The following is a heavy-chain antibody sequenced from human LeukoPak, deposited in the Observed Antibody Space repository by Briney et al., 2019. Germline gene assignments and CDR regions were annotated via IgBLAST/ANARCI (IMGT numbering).Heavy chain of an antibody. V-gene: IGHV3-23*01. CDR2: ISGTGVRT. CDR3: AKGAGPDYYETSGYFDH. J-gene: IGHJ4*02. CDR1: VCGFTFSRHS. Sequence: PGGSLRLSCPASVCGFTFSRHSMIWVRQAPGKGLEWVSAISGTGVRTYYADSVKGRFSISRDNYKNTLYLQMNSLRAEDTAVYFSAKGAGPDYYETSGYFDHWGQGTLVTVSS. D-gene: IGHD3-22*01.